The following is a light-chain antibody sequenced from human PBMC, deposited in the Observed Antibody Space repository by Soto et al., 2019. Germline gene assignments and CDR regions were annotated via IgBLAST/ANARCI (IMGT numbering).Light chain of an antibody. CDR2: GAS. Sequence: EIVMTQSPATLSVSPGERATLSCRASRSINRKLAWYQQKPGQAPRLLISGASTRATDIPARFSGSGSGTEFTPTMSSLQSEDFAVYYCQQYYDYPPLIFGGGTKVEIK. J-gene: IGKJ4*01. CDR1: RSINRK. CDR3: QQYYDYPPLI. V-gene: IGKV3-15*01.